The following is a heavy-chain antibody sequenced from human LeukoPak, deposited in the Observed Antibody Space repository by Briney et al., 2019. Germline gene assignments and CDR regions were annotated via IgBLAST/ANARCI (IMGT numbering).Heavy chain of an antibody. CDR3: ARGDIVARYFDY. J-gene: IGHJ4*02. D-gene: IGHD5-12*01. V-gene: IGHV1-69*05. CDR2: IIPIFGTA. CDR1: GGTFSSYA. Sequence: SVKVSCKASGGTFSSYAISWVRQAPGQGLEWMGRIIPIFGTANYAQKFQGRVTITTDESTSTAYMELSSLRSEDTAVYYCARGDIVARYFDYWGQGTLVTVSS.